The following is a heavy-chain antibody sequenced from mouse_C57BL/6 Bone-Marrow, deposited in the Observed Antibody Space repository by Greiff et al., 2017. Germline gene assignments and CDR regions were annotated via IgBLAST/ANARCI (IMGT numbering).Heavy chain of an antibody. CDR3: ARRGFYYYGSIFFPWFAY. V-gene: IGHV1-5*01. CDR2: IYPGNSDT. CDR1: GYTFTSYW. D-gene: IGHD1-1*01. J-gene: IGHJ3*01. Sequence: VQLQQSGTVLARPGASVKMSCKTSGYTFTSYWMHWVKQRPGQGLEWIGAIYPGNSDTSYNQKFKGKAKLTAVTDASTAYMELSSLTNEDSAVYYCARRGFYYYGSIFFPWFAYWGQGTRVTVSA.